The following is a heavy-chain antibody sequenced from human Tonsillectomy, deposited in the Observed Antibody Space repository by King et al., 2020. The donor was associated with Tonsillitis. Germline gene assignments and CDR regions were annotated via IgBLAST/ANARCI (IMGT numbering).Heavy chain of an antibody. Sequence: QLVQSGAEVKKPGASVKVSCRASGYTFTSYDINWVRQASGQGLEWMGWMNPNSGNTGYAQKFQGRVTMTRNTSISTAYMELSSLRSEDTAVYYCARGTGAVAGTSGSAWFDPWGQGTLVTVSS. J-gene: IGHJ5*02. D-gene: IGHD6-19*01. CDR1: GYTFTSYD. CDR2: MNPNSGNT. CDR3: ARGTGAVAGTSGSAWFDP. V-gene: IGHV1-8*01.